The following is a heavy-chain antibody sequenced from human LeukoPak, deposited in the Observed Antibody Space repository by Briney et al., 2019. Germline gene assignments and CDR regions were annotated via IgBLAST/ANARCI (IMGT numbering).Heavy chain of an antibody. Sequence: PSETLSLTCAVSGYSISSGHYWGWFRQPPGKGLEWIGCMYHSGSTYYNPSLKSRVTISVDTSKNQFSLKLSSVTAADTAVYYCARQGGSSSPYYYYYMGVWGKGTTVTVSS. CDR2: MYHSGST. CDR1: GYSISSGHY. J-gene: IGHJ6*03. V-gene: IGHV4-38-2*01. CDR3: ARQGGSSSPYYYYYMGV. D-gene: IGHD6-13*01.